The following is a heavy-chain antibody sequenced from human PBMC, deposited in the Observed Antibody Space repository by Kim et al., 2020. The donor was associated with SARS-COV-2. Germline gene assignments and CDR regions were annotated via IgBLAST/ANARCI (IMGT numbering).Heavy chain of an antibody. Sequence: SETLSLTCTVSGGSISSYYWSWIRQPPGKGLEWIGYIYYSGSTNYNPSLKSRVTISVDTSKNQFSLKLSSVTAADTAVYYCARDEWLQDRYNWFDPWGQGTLVTVSS. CDR2: IYYSGST. CDR1: GGSISSYY. J-gene: IGHJ5*02. CDR3: ARDEWLQDRYNWFDP. D-gene: IGHD3-3*01. V-gene: IGHV4-59*13.